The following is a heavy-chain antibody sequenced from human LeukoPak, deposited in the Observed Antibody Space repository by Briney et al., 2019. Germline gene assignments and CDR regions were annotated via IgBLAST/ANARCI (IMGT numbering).Heavy chain of an antibody. D-gene: IGHD1-26*01. CDR3: AAYSGSYPEYFQY. CDR2: ITNSGNTI. J-gene: IGHJ1*01. V-gene: IGHV3-11*01. CDR1: GFTFSDYY. Sequence: GGSLRLSCAASGFTFSDYYMSWIRQTPGMRLEWISYITNSGNTIYYADSVEGRFTISRDNANDSLYLLMNSLRAEDTAVYYCAAYSGSYPEYFQYWGQGILVTVSS.